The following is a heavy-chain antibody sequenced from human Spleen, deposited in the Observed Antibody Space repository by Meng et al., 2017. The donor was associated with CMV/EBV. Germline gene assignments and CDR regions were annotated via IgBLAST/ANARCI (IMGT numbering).Heavy chain of an antibody. J-gene: IGHJ6*02. CDR3: ARGRIALSVNDGMDV. V-gene: IGHV4-59*01. CDR2: IYYSGST. D-gene: IGHD6-13*01. Sequence: SETLSLTCTVSGGSISSYYWSWIRQPPGKGLEWIGYIYYSGSTNYNPSLKSRVTISVDTSKNQFSLQLSSVTAADTAVYYCARGRIALSVNDGMDVWGQGTTVTVS. CDR1: GGSISSYY.